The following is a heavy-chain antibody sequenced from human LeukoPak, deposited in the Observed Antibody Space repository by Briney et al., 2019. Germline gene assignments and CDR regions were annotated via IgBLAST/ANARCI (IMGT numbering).Heavy chain of an antibody. CDR3: AAGYKACY. D-gene: IGHD5-24*01. J-gene: IGHJ4*01. V-gene: IGHV3-74*01. CDR2: IKSDGSNT. CDR1: GFSFSTYW. Sequence: GRSLSLSCAVSGFSFSTYWMHWVRQAPGKGLVWVSRIKSDGSNTSYADAVKGRFTISRDNAPTTLYLQMASLRAEDTAVYYCAAGYKACYWG.